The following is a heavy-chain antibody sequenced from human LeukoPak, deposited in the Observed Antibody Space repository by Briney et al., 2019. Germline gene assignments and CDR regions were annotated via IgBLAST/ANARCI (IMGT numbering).Heavy chain of an antibody. D-gene: IGHD2-2*01. CDR3: ARRIGYCSSTSCPYPHYYGMDV. J-gene: IGHJ6*02. CDR1: GYTFTSYG. Sequence: GASVKVSCKASGYTFTSYGISWVRQAPGQGLEWMGWISAYNGNTNYAQKLQGRVTMTTDTSTSTAYMELRSPRSDDTAVYYCARRIGYCSSTSCPYPHYYGMDVWGQGTTVTVSS. CDR2: ISAYNGNT. V-gene: IGHV1-18*01.